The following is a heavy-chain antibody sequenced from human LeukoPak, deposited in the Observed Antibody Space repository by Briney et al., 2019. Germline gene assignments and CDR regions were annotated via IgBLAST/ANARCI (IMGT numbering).Heavy chain of an antibody. V-gene: IGHV4-59*08. CDR3: ARQVLGGSYAYDAFDI. CDR2: IYYSGST. CDR1: GGSISSYY. D-gene: IGHD1-26*01. J-gene: IGHJ3*02. Sequence: PSETLSLTCTVSGGSISSYYWSWIRQPPGKGLEWIGYIYYSGSTNYNPSLKSRVTISVDTSKNQFSLKLSSVTAADTAVYYCARQVLGGSYAYDAFDIWGQGTMVTVSS.